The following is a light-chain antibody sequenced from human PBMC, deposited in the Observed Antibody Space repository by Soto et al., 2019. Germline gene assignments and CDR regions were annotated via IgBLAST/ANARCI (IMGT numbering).Light chain of an antibody. J-gene: IGKJ5*01. CDR2: GAS. V-gene: IGKV1-33*01. CDR1: QDIRNY. CDR3: QQYDHLPIT. Sequence: DIQMTQSPSSLSASVGDRVTITCQASQDIRNYLSWYQQKPGKAPKLLIYGASNLETGVPSRFSGSGSGTDFTFTIRSLQAEDIATYYCQQYDHLPITFGQGTRLEMK.